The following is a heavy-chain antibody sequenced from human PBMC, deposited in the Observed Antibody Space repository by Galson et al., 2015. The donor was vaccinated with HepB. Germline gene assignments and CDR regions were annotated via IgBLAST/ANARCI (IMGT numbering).Heavy chain of an antibody. V-gene: IGHV1-8*01. CDR2: MNPNSGNT. Sequence: SVKVSCKASGYTFTSYDINWVRQATGQGLEWMGWMNPNSGNTGYAQKFQGRVTMTRNTSISTAYMELSSLRSEDTAVYYCARGPDYYGSGSPGACDYWGQGTLVTVSS. J-gene: IGHJ4*02. D-gene: IGHD3-10*01. CDR3: ARGPDYYGSGSPGACDY. CDR1: GYTFTSYD.